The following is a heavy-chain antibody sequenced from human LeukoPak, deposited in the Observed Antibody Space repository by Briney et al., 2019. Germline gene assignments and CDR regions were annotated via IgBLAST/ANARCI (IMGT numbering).Heavy chain of an antibody. J-gene: IGHJ4*02. Sequence: PGGSLRLSCAASGFTFSNAWMSWVRQAPGKGLEWVSYINNSSTSINYADSVKGRFTISRDNAKNSLYLQMNSLRAEDTAIYYCARGVAATDYWGQGTLVTVSS. CDR3: ARGVAATDY. D-gene: IGHD6-13*01. CDR1: GFTFSNAW. V-gene: IGHV3-48*04. CDR2: INNSSTSI.